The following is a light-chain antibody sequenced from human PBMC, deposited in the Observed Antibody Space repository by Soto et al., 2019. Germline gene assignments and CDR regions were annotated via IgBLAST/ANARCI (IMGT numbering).Light chain of an antibody. CDR1: QDIRND. V-gene: IGKV1-39*01. CDR3: QQSYSTPSIT. J-gene: IGKJ5*01. CDR2: AAS. Sequence: DIQMTQSPSSLSASVGDTVTITCRASQDIRNDLGWYQQKPGKAPKRLIYAASSLQSGVPSRFSGSGSGTDFTLTISSLQPEDFATYYCQQSYSTPSITFGQGTRLEIK.